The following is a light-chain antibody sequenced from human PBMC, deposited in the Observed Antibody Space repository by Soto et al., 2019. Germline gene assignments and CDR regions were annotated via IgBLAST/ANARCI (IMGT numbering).Light chain of an antibody. J-gene: IGLJ3*02. V-gene: IGLV1-44*01. CDR3: AAWDDSLTGGV. Sequence: QSVLTLLPSASGTPGQRVTISCSGGSSNIGRNTVDWFQHLPGTAPKRLIYRSYQRPSGVPDRFSGSKSGTSASLAISGLQSEDEGDYYCAAWDDSLTGGVFGGGTKLTVL. CDR1: SSNIGRNT. CDR2: RSY.